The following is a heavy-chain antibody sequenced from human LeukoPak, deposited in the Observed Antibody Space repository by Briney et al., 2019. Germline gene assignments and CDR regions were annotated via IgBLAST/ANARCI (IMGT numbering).Heavy chain of an antibody. J-gene: IGHJ4*02. CDR2: IYSDGT. CDR3: ARHYYAGSGTYRPFAY. D-gene: IGHD3-10*01. CDR1: GGSISSTNYY. Sequence: PSETLSLTCTVSGGSISSTNYYWGWIRQPPGKGLEWIGSIYSDGTYYNPSLKSRIAMSVDTSKNQFSLSLRSVTATDTAVYYCARHYYAGSGTYRPFAYWGQGTLVTVAS. V-gene: IGHV4-39*01.